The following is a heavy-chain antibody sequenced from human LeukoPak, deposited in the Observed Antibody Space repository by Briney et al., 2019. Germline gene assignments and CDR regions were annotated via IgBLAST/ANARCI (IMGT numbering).Heavy chain of an antibody. CDR3: ARGHTAVTRHFDF. Sequence: GGSLRLSCAASGFTFSNAWMSWVRQAPGKGLEWVANIKQGGSEKYYVDSVKGRFTISRDNAKNSLYLQMNSLRAEDTAVYYCARGHTAVTRHFDFWGQGTLVTVSS. J-gene: IGHJ4*02. V-gene: IGHV3-7*01. CDR1: GFTFSNAW. D-gene: IGHD4-17*01. CDR2: IKQGGSEK.